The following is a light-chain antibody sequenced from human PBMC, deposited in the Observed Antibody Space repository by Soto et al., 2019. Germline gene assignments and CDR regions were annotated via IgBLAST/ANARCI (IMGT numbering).Light chain of an antibody. CDR3: QQYSNWPAIT. V-gene: IGKV3D-15*01. CDR1: QSVRSN. CDR2: GAS. J-gene: IGKJ1*01. Sequence: EVVMTQSPATLSVSPGDRATLSCRASQSVRSNLAWYQQKPGQAPRLLIYGASNRVSGIPATFSGSGSGTEFTLTISSLQSEDFAVYYCQQYSNWPAITFGQGTKVDI.